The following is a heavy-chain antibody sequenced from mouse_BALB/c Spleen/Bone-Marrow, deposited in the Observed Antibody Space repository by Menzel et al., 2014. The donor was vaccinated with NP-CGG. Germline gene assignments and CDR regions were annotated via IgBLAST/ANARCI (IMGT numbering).Heavy chain of an antibody. V-gene: IGHV4-1*02. Sequence: VQLQQSGGGLVQPGGSLKLSCAASGFDFSGFWMGWVRQAPGKGLEWIGEINPDSSTINYTPSLKDRFIISRDNAKNTLYLRMSKVRSEDTALYYWARLGYYGGFAYWGQGTLGTVSA. CDR2: INPDSSTI. CDR3: ARLGYYGGFAY. J-gene: IGHJ3*01. D-gene: IGHD2-3*01. CDR1: GFDFSGFW.